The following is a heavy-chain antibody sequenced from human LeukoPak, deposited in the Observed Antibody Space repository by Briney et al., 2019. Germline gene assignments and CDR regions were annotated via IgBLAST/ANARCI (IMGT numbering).Heavy chain of an antibody. V-gene: IGHV3-9*01. Sequence: GGSLRLSCVASGFTFDDYAMHWVRQAPGKGLEWVSGISWSSGSKGYADSVRGRFTISRDNAKKSLYLQMNSLRPEVTALYYCAEAMGSIYYGMDVWGQGTTVTVSS. CDR1: GFTFDDYA. CDR3: AEAMGSIYYGMDV. CDR2: ISWSSGSK. D-gene: IGHD1-26*01. J-gene: IGHJ6*02.